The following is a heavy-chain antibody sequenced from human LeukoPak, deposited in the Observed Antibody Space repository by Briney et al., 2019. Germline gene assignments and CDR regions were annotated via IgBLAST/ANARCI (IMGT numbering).Heavy chain of an antibody. J-gene: IGHJ5*02. D-gene: IGHD5-24*01. CDR1: DDSFSSHY. CDR3: ARDSHSLDMATPGGFDP. CDR2: ISYIGST. V-gene: IGHV4-59*11. Sequence: KTSETLSLTCAVSDDSFSSHYWTWIRQPPGKGLEWIGYISYIGSTNYNPSLKSRVTISIDTSRNQFSLNLRSVTAADTAVYYCARDSHSLDMATPGGFDPWGQGTLVTVSS.